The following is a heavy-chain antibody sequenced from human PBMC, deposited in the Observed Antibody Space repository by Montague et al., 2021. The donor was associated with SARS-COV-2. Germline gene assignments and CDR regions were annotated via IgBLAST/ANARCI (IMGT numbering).Heavy chain of an antibody. J-gene: IGHJ4*02. D-gene: IGHD2-21*02. Sequence: SETLSLTCSVSGYFIGTGYYWGWIRQSPGKGLGWIGSSYIHGNAYYTPSHNSRVTITLDTSNNQFSLRLTSVTTSDTAVYYCARGRVTRAGFDYWGQGIRVIVSS. CDR2: SYIHGNA. CDR3: ARGRVTRAGFDY. V-gene: IGHV4-38-2*02. CDR1: GYFIGTGYY.